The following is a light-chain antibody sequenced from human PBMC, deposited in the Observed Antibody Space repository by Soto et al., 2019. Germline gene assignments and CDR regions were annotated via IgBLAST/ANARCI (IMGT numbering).Light chain of an antibody. Sequence: DIQMTQSPSTLSASVGDRVTITCRASQSISSWLAWYQQKPGKAPKLLIYDASSLESGVPSRFSGSGSGTEFTLTISSMQPDDFATYYCQQYHSYSLITFGPGTQVDIK. CDR1: QSISSW. J-gene: IGKJ3*01. V-gene: IGKV1-5*01. CDR2: DAS. CDR3: QQYHSYSLIT.